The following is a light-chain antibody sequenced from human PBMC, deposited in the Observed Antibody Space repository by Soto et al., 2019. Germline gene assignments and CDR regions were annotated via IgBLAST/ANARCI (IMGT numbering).Light chain of an antibody. CDR2: GAS. V-gene: IGKV3-15*01. CDR3: QQYNNWPPVT. J-gene: IGKJ1*01. CDR1: QSVSSN. Sequence: EIVMTQSPATLSVSPGERATLSCRASQSVSSNLAWYQQKPGQAPRLLIYGASTRAAGIPARFSGSGSGTEFTLTISSLQSEDFAVYYCQQYNNWPPVTFGQGTKVEIK.